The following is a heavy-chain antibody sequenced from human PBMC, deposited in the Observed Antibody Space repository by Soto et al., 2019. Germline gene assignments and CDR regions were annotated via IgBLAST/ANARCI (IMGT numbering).Heavy chain of an antibody. Sequence: QVQLVQSGAEVKKPGSSVKVSCKASGGTFSSYAISWVRQAPGQGLEWMGGIIPIFGTANYAQKFQGRVTITGKESTSTAYMELSSLRSQDTAVYYCARDDKSSTGPTHWYFDLWGRGPMVTVSS. D-gene: IGHD1-1*01. CDR1: GGTFSSYA. J-gene: IGHJ2*01. CDR2: IIPIFGTA. CDR3: ARDDKSSTGPTHWYFDL. V-gene: IGHV1-69*12.